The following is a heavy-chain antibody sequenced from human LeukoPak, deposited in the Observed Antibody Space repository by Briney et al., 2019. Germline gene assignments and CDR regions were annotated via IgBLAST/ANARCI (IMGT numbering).Heavy chain of an antibody. Sequence: ASVKVSCKASGYTFNTNYVHWVRQAPGQGLEWIGVINPSGDGTSYPQKFQGRVTLARDTSTSTIYMELSSLRSEDTAIYYCAKETPNTGWFDPWGQGTLVTVSS. D-gene: IGHD1-14*01. V-gene: IGHV1-46*02. J-gene: IGHJ5*02. CDR3: AKETPNTGWFDP. CDR2: INPSGDGT. CDR1: GYTFNTNY.